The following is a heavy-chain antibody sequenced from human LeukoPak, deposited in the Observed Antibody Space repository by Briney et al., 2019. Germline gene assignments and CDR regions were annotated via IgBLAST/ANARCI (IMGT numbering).Heavy chain of an antibody. CDR1: GFTFSSYA. CDR3: AKAGSLVYYDSSGYPDY. D-gene: IGHD3-22*01. V-gene: IGHV3-23*01. CDR2: ISGSGGST. Sequence: GGSLRLSCAASGFTFSSYAMSWVRQAPGKGLEWVSAISGSGGSTYYADSVKGRFTISRDNAKNSLYLQMNSLRAEDTALYYCAKAGSLVYYDSSGYPDYWGQGTLVTVSS. J-gene: IGHJ4*02.